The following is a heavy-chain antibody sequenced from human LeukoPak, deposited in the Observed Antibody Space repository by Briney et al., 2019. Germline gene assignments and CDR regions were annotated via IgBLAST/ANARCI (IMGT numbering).Heavy chain of an antibody. J-gene: IGHJ3*01. D-gene: IGHD2-15*01. CDR1: GFTFGDYA. V-gene: IGHV3-49*04. Sequence: GGSLRLSCTVSGFTFGDYAMSWVRQAPGKGLEWVAFIRDKAFGGTTEYAGAVKGRFTNSRDDSKSNAYLQMNSLKTADTAVYYCTRDLPPSTRSALLPVFDVWGQGILVTVSS. CDR3: TRDLPPSTRSALLPVFDV. CDR2: IRDKAFGGTT.